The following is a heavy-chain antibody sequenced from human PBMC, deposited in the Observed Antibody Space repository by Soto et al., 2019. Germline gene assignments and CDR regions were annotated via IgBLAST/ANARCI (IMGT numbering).Heavy chain of an antibody. Sequence: SETLSLTCTVSGGSISSGDYYWSWIRQPPGKGLEWIGYIYYSGSTYYNPSLKSRVTISVDTSKNQFSLKLSSVTAADTAVYYCARSSIVVVTAWPNWFNPWGQGTLVTVSS. CDR2: IYYSGST. V-gene: IGHV4-30-4*01. D-gene: IGHD2-21*02. J-gene: IGHJ5*02. CDR3: ARSSIVVVTAWPNWFNP. CDR1: GGSISSGDYY.